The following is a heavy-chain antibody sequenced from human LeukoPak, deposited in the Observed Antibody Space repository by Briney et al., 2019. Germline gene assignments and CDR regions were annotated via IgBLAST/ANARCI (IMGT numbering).Heavy chain of an antibody. J-gene: IGHJ4*02. CDR1: GGSNY. D-gene: IGHD1-26*01. V-gene: IGHV4-39*01. CDR2: IYYRGTT. Sequence: SETLSLTCTVSGGSNYWGWIRQPPGKGLEWIGSIYYRGTTYYNPSLKSRVTISVDTSKNQFSLRLNSVTAADTAVYYCAIATGNYYWDFDYWGQGILVTVFS. CDR3: AIATGNYYWDFDY.